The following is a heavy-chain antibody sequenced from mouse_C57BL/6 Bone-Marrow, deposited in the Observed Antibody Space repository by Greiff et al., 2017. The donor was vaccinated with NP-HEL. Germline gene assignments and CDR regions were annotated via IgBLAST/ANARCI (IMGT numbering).Heavy chain of an antibody. J-gene: IGHJ1*03. CDR2: INHDGSST. V-gene: IGHV5-16*01. CDR3: ARYIPFYYCNYEWYFDV. CDR1: GFTFSDYY. D-gene: IGHD2-1*01. Sequence: EVKLVESEGGLVQPGSSMKLSCTASGFTFSDYYMAWVRQVPEKGLECVAKINHDGSSTYYLESLKSRFIISGDNAKNILYLQMSRLKTEDTDKYYSARYIPFYYCNYEWYFDVWGTGTTVTVSS.